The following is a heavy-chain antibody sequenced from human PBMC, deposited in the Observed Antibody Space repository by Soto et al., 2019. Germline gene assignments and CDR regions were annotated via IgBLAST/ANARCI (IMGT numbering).Heavy chain of an antibody. J-gene: IGHJ4*02. CDR1: GFTFSNYA. D-gene: IGHD3-16*01. CDR3: AKAYFVWSSEQPYYFDY. CDR2: ISGSGGRS. V-gene: IGHV3-23*01. Sequence: EVQLLDSGGGLVQPGGSLRLSCAASGFTFSNYAMTWVRQGPGKGLEWVSGISGSGGRSHYADSVKGRFTISSDNSKSTLYLQRNSLRAEDTAVYYCAKAYFVWSSEQPYYFDYGGKGTLVTVSS.